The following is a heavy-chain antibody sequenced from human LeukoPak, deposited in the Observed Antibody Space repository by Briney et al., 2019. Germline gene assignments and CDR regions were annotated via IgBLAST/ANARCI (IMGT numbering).Heavy chain of an antibody. CDR1: GFTFSSYS. D-gene: IGHD3-22*01. CDR3: ARDRTGYYDSSGYSN. J-gene: IGHJ4*02. V-gene: IGHV3-21*01. CDR2: ISSSSSYI. Sequence: GGSLRLSCAASGFTFSSYSMNWVRQAPGKGLEWVSSISSSSSYIYYADSAKGRFTISRDNAKNSLYLQMNSLRAEDTAVYYCARDRTGYYDSSGYSNWGQGTLVTVSS.